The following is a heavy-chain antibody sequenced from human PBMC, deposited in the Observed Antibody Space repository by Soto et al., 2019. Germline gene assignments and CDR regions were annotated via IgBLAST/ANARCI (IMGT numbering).Heavy chain of an antibody. CDR1: GFTFDDYA. D-gene: IGHD4-17*01. Sequence: DVQLVESGGGLVQSGRSLRLSCAASGFTFDDYAMHWVRQAPGKGLEWVSGISWSSANIAYADSVKGRFTISRDNAKNSLYLQMNSLRAEDTALYYCAKDAYGDLYYFDYWGQGTLVTVSS. J-gene: IGHJ4*02. CDR3: AKDAYGDLYYFDY. CDR2: ISWSSANI. V-gene: IGHV3-9*01.